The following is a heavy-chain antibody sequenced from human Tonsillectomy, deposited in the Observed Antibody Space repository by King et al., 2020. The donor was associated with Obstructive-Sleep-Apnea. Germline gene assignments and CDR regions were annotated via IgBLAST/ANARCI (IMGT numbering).Heavy chain of an antibody. CDR3: AKANYGDYSLGY. CDR2: RSYDGSDK. CDR1: RFTFSSYG. J-gene: IGHJ4*02. D-gene: IGHD4-17*01. V-gene: IGHV3-30*18. Sequence: VQLVESGGGVVQPGRSLRLSCATSRFTFSSYGMHWVRQAPGKGLEWVAVRSYDGSDKHYADSVKGRFTISRDNSKNTLYLQMNSLGAEETAVYYCAKANYGDYSLGYWGQGTLVTVSS.